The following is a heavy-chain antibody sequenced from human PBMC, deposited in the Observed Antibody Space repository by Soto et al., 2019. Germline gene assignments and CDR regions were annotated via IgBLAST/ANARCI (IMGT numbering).Heavy chain of an antibody. Sequence: SETLPLTCTGSGGSFKSGSYSWSWIRQPPGKGLEWIGYVYHTGRTSYNPSLKSRVSISMDTSKNQFSLNLDSVTAADTAVYFCARDFAYFDSWGQGTLVTVSS. CDR3: ARDFAYFDS. J-gene: IGHJ4*02. CDR1: GGSFKSGSYS. CDR2: VYHTGRT. D-gene: IGHD3-3*01. V-gene: IGHV4-61*01.